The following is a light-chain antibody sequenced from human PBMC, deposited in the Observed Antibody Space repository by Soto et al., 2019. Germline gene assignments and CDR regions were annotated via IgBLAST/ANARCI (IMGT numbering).Light chain of an antibody. CDR1: QSVTSNY. CDR3: QQYGSPRWT. CDR2: CAS. J-gene: IGKJ1*01. Sequence: EIVLTQPPGTLSLSPGERATLSCWSNQSVTSNYLAWYQQKPGQAPRLLIYCASSRATGIPDRFSGSGSGTDFTLTISRLEPEDFLVYYCQQYGSPRWTFGQGTKVDFK. V-gene: IGKV3-20*01.